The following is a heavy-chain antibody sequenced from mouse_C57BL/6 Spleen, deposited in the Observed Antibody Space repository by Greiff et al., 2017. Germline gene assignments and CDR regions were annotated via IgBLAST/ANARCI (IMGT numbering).Heavy chain of an antibody. V-gene: IGHV1-74*01. Sequence: QVQLQQPGAELVKPGASVKVSCKASGYTFTSYWMHWVKQRPGQGLEWIGRIHPSASDTNYNQKFKGKDTLTVDKSSSTAYMQLSSLTSEDSAVYYGAIDDSNYDDAMDYWGQGTSVTVSS. CDR3: AIDDSNYDDAMDY. D-gene: IGHD2-5*01. J-gene: IGHJ4*01. CDR2: IHPSASDT. CDR1: GYTFTSYW.